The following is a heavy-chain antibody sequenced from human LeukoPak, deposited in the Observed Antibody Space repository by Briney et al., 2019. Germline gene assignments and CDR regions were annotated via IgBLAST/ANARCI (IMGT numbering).Heavy chain of an antibody. CDR3: ATDRCFYDYGDRVPKCY. CDR2: FDPEDGET. CDR1: GYTLTELS. V-gene: IGHV1-24*01. Sequence: ASVKVSCKVSGYTLTELSMHWVRQAPGKGLEWMGGFDPEDGETIYAQKFQGRVTMTEDTSTDTAYMELGSLRSEDTAVYYCATDRCFYDYGDRVPKCYWGQGTLVTVSS. J-gene: IGHJ4*02. D-gene: IGHD4-17*01.